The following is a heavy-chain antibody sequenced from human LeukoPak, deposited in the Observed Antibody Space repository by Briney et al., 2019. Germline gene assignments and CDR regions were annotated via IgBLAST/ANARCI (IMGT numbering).Heavy chain of an antibody. CDR1: GFTFSSYG. V-gene: IGHV3-30*18. CDR2: ISYDGSNK. J-gene: IGHJ3*02. CDR3: ANKGLLWFGGPPAFDI. Sequence: GRSLRLSCAASGFTFSSYGMHWVRQAPGKGLEWVAVISYDGSNKYYADSVKGRFTISRDNSKNTLYLQMNSLRAEDTAVYYCANKGLLWFGGPPAFDIWGQGTMVTVSS. D-gene: IGHD3-10*01.